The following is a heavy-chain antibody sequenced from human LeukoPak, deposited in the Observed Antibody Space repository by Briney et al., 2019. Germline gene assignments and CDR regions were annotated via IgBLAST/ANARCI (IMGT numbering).Heavy chain of an antibody. J-gene: IGHJ5*01. CDR1: GGSISSYY. CDR3: ARHPVPAAMLNWFDS. D-gene: IGHD2-2*01. Sequence: SETLSLTCTVSGGSISSYYWSWIRQPPGKGLEWSGYIYYSGSTNYNPSLKSRVTISVDTSKNQFSLKLTSVTAADTAVYYCARHPVPAAMLNWFDSWGQGTLVTVSS. CDR2: IYYSGST. V-gene: IGHV4-59*08.